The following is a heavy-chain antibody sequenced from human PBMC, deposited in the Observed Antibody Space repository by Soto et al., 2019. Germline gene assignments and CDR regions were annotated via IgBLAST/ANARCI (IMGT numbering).Heavy chain of an antibody. CDR1: GFTFSDAA. J-gene: IGHJ4*02. Sequence: GGSLRLSCAASGFTFSDAAIHWVRQASGKGLEWVGRIRSKTSSYATAYSASVKGRFTISRDDSMNTAYLQMNSLQTDDTAVYYCTRHLVDYWGQGTQVTVSS. CDR3: TRHLVDY. CDR2: IRSKTSSYAT. D-gene: IGHD3-16*01. V-gene: IGHV3-73*01.